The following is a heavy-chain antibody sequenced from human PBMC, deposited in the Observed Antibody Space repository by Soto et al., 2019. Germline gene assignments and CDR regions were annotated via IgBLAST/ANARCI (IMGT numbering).Heavy chain of an antibody. CDR1: GFTFSSYG. V-gene: IGHV3-33*01. D-gene: IGHD2-15*01. Sequence: QVQLVESGGGMVQPGRSLRLSCAASGFTFSSYGMHWVRQAPGKGLEWVAVIWYDGSNKYYADSVKGRFTISRDNSKNTLYLQMNSLRAEDTAVYYCARVRGYCSGGSCRRYYYYGMDVWGQGTTVTVSS. J-gene: IGHJ6*02. CDR2: IWYDGSNK. CDR3: ARVRGYCSGGSCRRYYYYGMDV.